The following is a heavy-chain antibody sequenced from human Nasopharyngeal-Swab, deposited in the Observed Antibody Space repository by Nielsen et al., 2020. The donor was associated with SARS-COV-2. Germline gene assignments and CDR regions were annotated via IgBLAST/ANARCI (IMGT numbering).Heavy chain of an antibody. V-gene: IGHV3-15*01. Sequence: VRQAPGKGLEWVGRIKGKTDGGTTDYAAPVKGRFTISRDDSKNTLYLQMNSLKTEDTAVYYCTTDPIAVAGTDFDYWGQGTLVTVSS. D-gene: IGHD6-19*01. CDR2: IKGKTDGGTT. J-gene: IGHJ4*02. CDR3: TTDPIAVAGTDFDY.